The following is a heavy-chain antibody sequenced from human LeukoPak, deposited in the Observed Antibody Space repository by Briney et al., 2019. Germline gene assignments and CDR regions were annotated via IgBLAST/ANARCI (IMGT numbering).Heavy chain of an antibody. J-gene: IGHJ4*02. CDR3: ARSAAMVTGRFDY. V-gene: IGHV3-7*01. CDR1: GFTFSSYW. CDR2: IKQDGSEK. D-gene: IGHD5-18*01. Sequence: GGSLRLSCAAAGFTFSSYWMSWVRQAPGKGLEWVANIKQDGSEKYYVDSVKGRFTISRDNAKNSLYLQMNSLRAEDTAVYYCARSAAMVTGRFDYWGQGTLVTVSS.